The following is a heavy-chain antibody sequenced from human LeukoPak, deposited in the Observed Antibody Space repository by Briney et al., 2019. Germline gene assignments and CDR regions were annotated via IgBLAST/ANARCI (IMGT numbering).Heavy chain of an antibody. Sequence: GASVKVSCKASGYTFTSYGISWVRQAPGQGLEWMGWISAYNGNTNYAQKLQGRVTMTTDTSTSTAYMELRSLRSDDTAVYYCARDDRGHSSWYPTVGYFQHWGQGTLVTVSS. D-gene: IGHD6-13*01. CDR1: GYTFTSYG. CDR3: ARDDRGHSSWYPTVGYFQH. CDR2: ISAYNGNT. V-gene: IGHV1-18*01. J-gene: IGHJ1*01.